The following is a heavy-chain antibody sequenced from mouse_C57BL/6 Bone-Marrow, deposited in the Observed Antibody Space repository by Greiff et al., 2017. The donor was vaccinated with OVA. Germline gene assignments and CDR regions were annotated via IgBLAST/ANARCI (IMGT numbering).Heavy chain of an antibody. CDR3: ARSGGNYVDY. V-gene: IGHV1-7*01. Sequence: QVQLKESGAELAKPGASVKLSCKASGYTFTSYWMHWVKQRPGQGLEWIGYINPSSGYSKYNQKFKDKATLTAAKSSSTAYMQLSSLTYEDSAVYYCARSGGNYVDYWGQGTTLTVSS. J-gene: IGHJ2*01. CDR2: INPSSGYS. CDR1: GYTFTSYW. D-gene: IGHD3-1*01.